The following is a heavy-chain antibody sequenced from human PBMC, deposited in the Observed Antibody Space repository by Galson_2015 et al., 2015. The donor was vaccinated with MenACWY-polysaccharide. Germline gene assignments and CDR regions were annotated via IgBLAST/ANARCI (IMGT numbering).Heavy chain of an antibody. Sequence: SLRLSCAVSGFTFSDLYMDWVRQAPGKGLEWVGRSRNKARSYTTEYAAAVKDRFTISRDVSRNSLYLQMNSLKTEDTAVYYCVRAVPGAGPSWYIDHWGQGTQVTVSS. D-gene: IGHD4-17*01. CDR2: SRNKARSYTT. CDR3: VRAVPGAGPSWYIDH. CDR1: GFTFSDLY. J-gene: IGHJ4*02. V-gene: IGHV3-72*01.